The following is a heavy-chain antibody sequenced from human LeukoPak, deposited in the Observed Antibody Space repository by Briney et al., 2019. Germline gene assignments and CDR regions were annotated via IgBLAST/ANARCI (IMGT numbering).Heavy chain of an antibody. Sequence: QPGGSLRLSCAASGFTFSSYAMSWVRQAPGKGLEWVSAISGSGGSTYYADSVKGRFTISRDNSKNTLYLQMNSLRAKDTAVYYCAKAPVTTCSGAYCYPFDYWGQGTLVTVSS. CDR3: AKAPVTTCSGAYCYPFDY. D-gene: IGHD2-15*01. V-gene: IGHV3-23*01. CDR2: ISGSGGST. CDR1: GFTFSSYA. J-gene: IGHJ4*02.